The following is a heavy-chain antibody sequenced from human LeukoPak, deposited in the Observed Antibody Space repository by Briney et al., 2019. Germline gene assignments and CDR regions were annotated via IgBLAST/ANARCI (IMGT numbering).Heavy chain of an antibody. D-gene: IGHD4-11*01. CDR3: AGGGIRLPNTIDY. Sequence: SQTLSLTCAVYGGSFSGYYWSWIRQPPGKGLGWIGYIYYSGSTNYNPSLKSRVTISVDTSKNQFSLKLSSVTAADTAVYYCAGGGIRLPNTIDYWGQGTLVTVSS. CDR1: GGSFSGYY. CDR2: IYYSGST. V-gene: IGHV4-59*01. J-gene: IGHJ4*02.